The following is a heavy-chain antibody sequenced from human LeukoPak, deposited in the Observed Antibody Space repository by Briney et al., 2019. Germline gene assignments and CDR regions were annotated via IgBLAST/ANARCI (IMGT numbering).Heavy chain of an antibody. CDR3: ARRYNYGYY. CDR2: IYYSGNT. CDR1: GGSISSSSYY. V-gene: IGHV4-39*01. D-gene: IGHD5-18*01. J-gene: IGHJ4*02. Sequence: SETLSLTCTISGGSISSSSYYWGWIRQPPGKGLEWIASIYYSGNTYYNPSLKSRVTMSVDTSKNQFSLKLSSVTAADTAVYYCARRYNYGYYWGQGTLVTVSS.